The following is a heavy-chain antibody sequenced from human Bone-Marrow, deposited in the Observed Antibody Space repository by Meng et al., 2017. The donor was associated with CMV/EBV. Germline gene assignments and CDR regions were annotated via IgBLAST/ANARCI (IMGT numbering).Heavy chain of an antibody. CDR2: ISYDGSNK. V-gene: IGHV3-30*04. CDR1: GFTFSSYA. D-gene: IGHD4-17*01. CDR3: ARDPKGRLRLDY. Sequence: GGSLRLSCAASGFTFSSYAMHWVRQAPGKGLEWVAVISYDGSNKYYADSVKGRFTISRDNAKNSLYLQMNNLRAEDTAVYYCARDPKGRLRLDYWGQGTLVTVSS. J-gene: IGHJ4*02.